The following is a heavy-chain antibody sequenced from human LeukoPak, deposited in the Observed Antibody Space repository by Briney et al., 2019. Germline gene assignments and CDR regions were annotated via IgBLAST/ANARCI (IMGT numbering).Heavy chain of an antibody. CDR1: GYTFYDFY. CDR3: ARGVGFSGSFLGLEFDY. CDR2: INAGNGNT. J-gene: IGHJ4*02. V-gene: IGHV1-3*01. D-gene: IGHD3-10*01. Sequence: ASVTVSWKASGYTFYDFYIHWVRQAPGQRLEWMGWINAGNGNTKYSQKFQGRVTITRDTSASTAYMELSSLRSEDTAVYYCARGVGFSGSFLGLEFDYWGQGTLVTVSS.